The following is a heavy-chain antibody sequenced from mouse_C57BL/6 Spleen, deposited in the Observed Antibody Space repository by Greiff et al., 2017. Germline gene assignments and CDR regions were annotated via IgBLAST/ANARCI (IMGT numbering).Heavy chain of an antibody. CDR1: GFSFNTYA. D-gene: IGHD2-4*01. Sequence: EVQGVESGGGLVQPKGSLKLSCAASGFSFNTYAMNWVRQAPGKGLEWVARIRSKSNNYATYYADSVKDRFTISRDDSESMLYLQMNNLKTEDTAMYYCVRHVDYDPYREYFDYWGQGTTLTVSS. V-gene: IGHV10-1*01. CDR3: VRHVDYDPYREYFDY. J-gene: IGHJ2*01. CDR2: IRSKSNNYAT.